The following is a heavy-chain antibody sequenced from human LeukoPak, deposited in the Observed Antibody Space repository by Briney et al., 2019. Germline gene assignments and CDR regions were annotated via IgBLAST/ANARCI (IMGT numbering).Heavy chain of an antibody. D-gene: IGHD6-13*01. J-gene: IGHJ4*02. CDR1: GGSFSGYY. CDR2: INHSGST. Sequence: SETLSLTCAVYGGSFSGYYWSWIRQPPGKGLEWIGEINHSGSTNYNPSLKSRVTISVDTSKNQFSLKLSSVTAADTAVYYCARHQPFSSSHWDYFDYWGQGTLVTVSS. V-gene: IGHV4-34*01. CDR3: ARHQPFSSSHWDYFDY.